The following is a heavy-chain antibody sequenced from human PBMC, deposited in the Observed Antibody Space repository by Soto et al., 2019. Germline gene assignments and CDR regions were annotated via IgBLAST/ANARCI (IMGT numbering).Heavy chain of an antibody. J-gene: IGHJ5*02. CDR3: ARRKGGKLLRTGVAWFDP. CDR2: IYYSGST. V-gene: IGHV4-39*01. D-gene: IGHD2-15*01. Sequence: PSVTLSLSCTVADGSISSSSYCRGWIRQPPGKGLEWIGSIYYSGSTYYNPSLKSRVTISVDTSKNQFSLKLSSVTAADSAVYYCARRKGGKLLRTGVAWFDPCGQGTLVTVSS. CDR1: DGSISSSSYC.